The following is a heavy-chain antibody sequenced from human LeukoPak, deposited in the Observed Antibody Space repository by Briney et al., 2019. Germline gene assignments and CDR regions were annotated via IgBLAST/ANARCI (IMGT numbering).Heavy chain of an antibody. CDR2: IKRKSEGGTR. D-gene: IGHD3-3*01. CDR1: KFTLGNAW. Sequence: GGSLRLSCAASKFTLGNAWMTWVRQAPGKGLEWVGRIKRKSEGGTRDYAAPVRGRFIISRDDSKNMMYLQMNSLKTEDTAVYFCATELRFLEGLLGRGAFDIWGQGTKVTVSS. CDR3: ATELRFLEGLLGRGAFDI. V-gene: IGHV3-15*01. J-gene: IGHJ3*02.